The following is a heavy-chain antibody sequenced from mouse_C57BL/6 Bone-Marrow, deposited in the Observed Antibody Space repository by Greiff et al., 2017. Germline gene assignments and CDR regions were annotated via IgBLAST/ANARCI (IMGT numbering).Heavy chain of an antibody. CDR3: ARPGSSLVDFEY. Sequence: VQLQQSGPELVKPGASVKISCKASGYSFTGYYMNWVKQSPEKSLEWIGEINPSTGGTTYNQKFKAKATLTVDKSSSTAYMQLKSLTSEDSAVYYCARPGSSLVDFEYWGQGTTLTVSS. CDR2: INPSTGGT. J-gene: IGHJ2*01. CDR1: GYSFTGYY. V-gene: IGHV1-42*01. D-gene: IGHD1-1*01.